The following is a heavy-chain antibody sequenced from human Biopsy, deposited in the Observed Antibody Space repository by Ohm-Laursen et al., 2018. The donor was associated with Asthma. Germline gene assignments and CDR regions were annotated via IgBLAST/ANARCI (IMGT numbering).Heavy chain of an antibody. D-gene: IGHD5-12*01. Sequence: SSVKVSCKASGDSFGNYAISWVRRAPGQGLEWMGGLIPVLGTPDHAQMFEGRVTITADESTSTAYMGLSSLSSEDTAVYYCARGYSGSDRIVYYYSGLEVWGQGTTVTVSS. CDR2: LIPVLGTP. CDR3: ARGYSGSDRIVYYYSGLEV. CDR1: GDSFGNYA. J-gene: IGHJ6*02. V-gene: IGHV1-69*01.